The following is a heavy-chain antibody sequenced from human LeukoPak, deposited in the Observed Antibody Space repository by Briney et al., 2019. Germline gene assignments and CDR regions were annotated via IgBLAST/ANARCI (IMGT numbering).Heavy chain of an antibody. J-gene: IGHJ4*02. CDR3: ARAAYYYDSSGPPNEVDY. D-gene: IGHD3-22*01. Sequence: GASVKVSCKASGGTFSSYAISWVRQAPGQGLEWMGRIIPILGIANYAQKFQGRVTITADKSTSTAYMELSSLRSEDTAVYYCARAAYYYDSSGPPNEVDYWGQGTLVTVSS. CDR1: GGTFSSYA. V-gene: IGHV1-69*04. CDR2: IIPILGIA.